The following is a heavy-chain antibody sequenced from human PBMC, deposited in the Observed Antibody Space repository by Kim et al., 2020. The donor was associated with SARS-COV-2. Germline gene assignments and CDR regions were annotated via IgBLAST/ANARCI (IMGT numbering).Heavy chain of an antibody. D-gene: IGHD3-9*01. CDR2: IYYSGST. J-gene: IGHJ4*02. CDR1: SGSISSSNYY. CDR3: ATKYYDILTGYECYDY. V-gene: IGHV4-39*01. Sequence: SETLSLTCTVSSGSISSSNYYWGWIRQPPGKGLEWIGSIYYSGSTYYNPSLKSRVTISVDTSKNQFSLKLSSVTAADTAVYYCATKYYDILTGYECYDYWGQGTLVTVSS.